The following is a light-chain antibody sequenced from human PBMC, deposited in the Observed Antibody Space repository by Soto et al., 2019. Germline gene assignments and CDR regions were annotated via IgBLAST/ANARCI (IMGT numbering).Light chain of an antibody. V-gene: IGLV2-8*01. CDR1: SSDIGGYDH. Sequence: QSVLTQTPSASGSPGQSVTISCTGTSSDIGGYDHVSWYQQHPGKAPKVMIYEVTKRPSGVPDRFSGSKAGNTASLTISGLQADDESYYYCTSYSSGSSLVIFGGGTKVTVL. CDR2: EVT. CDR3: TSYSSGSSLVI. J-gene: IGLJ2*01.